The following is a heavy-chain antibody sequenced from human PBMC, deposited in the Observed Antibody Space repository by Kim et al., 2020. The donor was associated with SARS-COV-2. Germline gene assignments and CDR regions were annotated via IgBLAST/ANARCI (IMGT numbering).Heavy chain of an antibody. CDR3: ARDGGLTIFGRVTADYGMDV. Sequence: GGSLRLSCAASGFTFSSYSMNWVRQAPGKGLEWVSSISSSSGSIYYADSVKGRFTISRDNAKNSLYLQMNSLRAEDTAVYYCARDGGLTIFGRVTADYGMDVWGQGTTVTVSS. V-gene: IGHV3-21*01. CDR1: GFTFSSYS. J-gene: IGHJ6*02. CDR2: ISSSSGSI. D-gene: IGHD3-3*01.